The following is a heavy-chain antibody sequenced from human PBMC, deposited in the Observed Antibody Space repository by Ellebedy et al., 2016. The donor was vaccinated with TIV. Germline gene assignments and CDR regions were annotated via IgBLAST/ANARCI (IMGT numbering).Heavy chain of an antibody. D-gene: IGHD3-16*02. J-gene: IGHJ4*02. CDR3: GRDSLGYTSLTDY. CDR1: GYPFSSHS. Sequence: ASVKVSXKASGYPFSSHSISWVRQAPGQGLEWLGWISTYNGNTNYTQKVQGRVSLTTDTSTSTAYMELRNLRSDDTAVYYCGRDSLGYTSLTDYWGQGTLVIVSS. V-gene: IGHV1-18*01. CDR2: ISTYNGNT.